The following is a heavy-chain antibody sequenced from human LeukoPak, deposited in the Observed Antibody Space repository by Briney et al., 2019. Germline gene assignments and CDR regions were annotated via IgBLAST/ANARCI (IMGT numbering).Heavy chain of an antibody. CDR1: GFTFSSCE. Sequence: GGSLRLSCAASGFTFSSCEMNWVRQAPGKGLEWVSYISSSGSTIYYADSVKGRFTISRDNAKNSLYLQMNSLRAEDTAVYYCARRGAATDSFDIWGQGTMVTVSS. CDR2: ISSSGSTI. D-gene: IGHD1-26*01. CDR3: ARRGAATDSFDI. J-gene: IGHJ3*02. V-gene: IGHV3-48*03.